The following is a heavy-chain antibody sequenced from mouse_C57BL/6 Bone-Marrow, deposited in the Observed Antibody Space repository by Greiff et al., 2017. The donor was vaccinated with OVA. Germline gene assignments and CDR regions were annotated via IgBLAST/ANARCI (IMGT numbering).Heavy chain of an antibody. CDR3: AISSSYYYAMDY. V-gene: IGHV1-50*01. D-gene: IGHD1-1*01. CDR1: GYTFTSYW. J-gene: IGHJ4*01. Sequence: VQLQQPGAELVKPGASVKLSCKASGYTFTSYWMQWVKQRPGQGLEWIGEIDPSDSYTNYNQKFKGKATLTVDASSSTAYMQLSSLTSEDSAVYYCAISSSYYYAMDYWGQGTSVTVSS. CDR2: IDPSDSYT.